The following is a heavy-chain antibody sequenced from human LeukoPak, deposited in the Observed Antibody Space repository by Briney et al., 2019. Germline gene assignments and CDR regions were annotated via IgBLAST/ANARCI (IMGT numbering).Heavy chain of an antibody. CDR1: GGSISSYY. J-gene: IGHJ4*02. CDR2: IHYSGST. V-gene: IGHV4-59*08. D-gene: IGHD4-11*01. CDR3: ARQKPSTFRQYGRGRPLDS. Sequence: SETLSLTCTVSGGSISSYYWSWVRQPPGKGLEWIGYIHYSGSTNSNPSLKSRVAISIDTSKNQFSLRLSSVTAADTAVYYCARQKPSTFRQYGRGRPLDSWGQGTLVTVSS.